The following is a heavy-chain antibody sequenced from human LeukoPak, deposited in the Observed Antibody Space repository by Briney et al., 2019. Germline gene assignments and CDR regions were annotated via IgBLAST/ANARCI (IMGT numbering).Heavy chain of an antibody. V-gene: IGHV3-23*01. D-gene: IGHD3-3*01. Sequence: GGSLRLSCAASGFTFSSYAMSWVRQAPGKGLEWVSAISGSGGSTYYADSVKGRFTISRDNSKNTLYLQMNSLRAKDTAVYYCAKDGNFGPKHVNWFDPWGQGTLVTVSS. J-gene: IGHJ5*02. CDR3: AKDGNFGPKHVNWFDP. CDR2: ISGSGGST. CDR1: GFTFSSYA.